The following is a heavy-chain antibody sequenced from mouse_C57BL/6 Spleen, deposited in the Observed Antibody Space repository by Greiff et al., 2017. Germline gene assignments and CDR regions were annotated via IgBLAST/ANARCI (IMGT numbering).Heavy chain of an antibody. J-gene: IGHJ3*01. V-gene: IGHV1-55*01. D-gene: IGHD1-1*01. CDR1: GYTFTSYW. Sequence: QVQLQQPGAELVKPGASVKMSCKASGYTFTSYWITWVKQRPGQGLEWIGDIYPGSGSTNYNEKFKSKATLTVDTSSSTAYMQLSSLTSEDSAFYYCARRRVDYYGSSWFAYWGQGTLVTVSA. CDR3: ARRRVDYYGSSWFAY. CDR2: IYPGSGST.